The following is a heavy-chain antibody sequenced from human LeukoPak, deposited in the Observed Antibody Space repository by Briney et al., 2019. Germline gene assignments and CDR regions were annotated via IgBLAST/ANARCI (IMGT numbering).Heavy chain of an antibody. V-gene: IGHV1-69*13. Sequence: ASVKVSCKASGGTFSSYAISWVRQAPGQGLEWMGGIIPIFGTANYAQKFQGRVTITADESTSTAYMELSSLRSEDTAVYYCARVYSDCGGDCYQRSWFDPWGQGTLVTVSS. CDR2: IIPIFGTA. CDR3: ARVYSDCGGDCYQRSWFDP. CDR1: GGTFSSYA. D-gene: IGHD2-21*01. J-gene: IGHJ5*02.